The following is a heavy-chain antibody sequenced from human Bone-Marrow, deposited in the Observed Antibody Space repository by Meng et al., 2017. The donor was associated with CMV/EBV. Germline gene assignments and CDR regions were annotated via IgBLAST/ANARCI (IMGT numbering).Heavy chain of an antibody. CDR1: GFTFSSYE. CDR2: ISSSGSTI. Sequence: GESLKISCAASGFTFSSYEMNWVRQAPGKGLEWVSYISSSGSTIYYADSVKGRFTISRDNAKNSLYLQMNSLRAEDTAVYYCARPMVRGVMAGAGVGDWGHGKRVNGAS. J-gene: IGHJ4*01. CDR3: ARPMVRGVMAGAGVGD. D-gene: IGHD3-10*01. V-gene: IGHV3-48*03.